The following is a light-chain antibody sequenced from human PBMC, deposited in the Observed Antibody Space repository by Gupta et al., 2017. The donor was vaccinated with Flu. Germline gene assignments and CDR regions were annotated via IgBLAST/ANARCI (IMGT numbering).Light chain of an antibody. CDR2: AAS. CDR1: QGISNF. CDR3: QRYNNGPRT. Sequence: PSSLSASVGDRVFITCRASQGISNFLAWFQQKPGQVPKLLIYAASTLQTGLPSRFSGRGSGTEFTLTISNVQPEDAATYYCQRYNNGPRTFGQGTKVDIK. V-gene: IGKV1-27*01. J-gene: IGKJ1*01.